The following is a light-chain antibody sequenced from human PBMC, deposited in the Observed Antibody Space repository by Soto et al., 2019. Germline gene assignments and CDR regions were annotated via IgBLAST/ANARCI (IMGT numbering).Light chain of an antibody. CDR2: DVS. CDR1: SSDVGGYNY. Sequence: QSALTQPASVSGSPGQSITISCTGTSSDVGGYNYVSWYQQHPGKAPKLMIYDVSNRPSGVSKRFSGSKSGNTASLTISGLQAEDEAYYYCSSYTSSSIVVFGGGTKVTVL. V-gene: IGLV2-14*01. J-gene: IGLJ2*01. CDR3: SSYTSSSIVV.